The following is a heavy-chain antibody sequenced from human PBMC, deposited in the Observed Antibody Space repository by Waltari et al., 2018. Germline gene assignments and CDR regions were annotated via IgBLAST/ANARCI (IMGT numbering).Heavy chain of an antibody. J-gene: IGHJ6*02. CDR2: IGTAGDT. V-gene: IGHV3-13*01. Sequence: EVQLVESGGGLVQPGGSLRLSCAASGFTFSSYDMHWARQATGIGLGGVSAIGTAGDTNNPGSVKSRFTISIENAKNSLYLQMSSLRAGDTAVYYCARDRGLYGMDVWGQGTTVTVSS. CDR3: ARDRGLYGMDV. CDR1: GFTFSSYD.